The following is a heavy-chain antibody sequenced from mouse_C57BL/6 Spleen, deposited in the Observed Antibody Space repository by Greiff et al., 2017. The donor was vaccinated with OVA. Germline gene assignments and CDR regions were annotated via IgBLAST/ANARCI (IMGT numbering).Heavy chain of an antibody. V-gene: IGHV1-61*01. D-gene: IGHD1-1*01. J-gene: IGHJ4*01. CDR3: ARGEVENAMDY. CDR2: IYPSDSET. CDR1: GYTFTSYW. Sequence: QVQLQQSGAELVRPGSSVKLSCKASGYTFTSYWMDWVKQRPGQGLEWIGNIYPSDSETHYNQKFKDKATLTVDKSSSTAYMQLSSLTSEDSAVYYCARGEVENAMDYWGQGTSVTVSS.